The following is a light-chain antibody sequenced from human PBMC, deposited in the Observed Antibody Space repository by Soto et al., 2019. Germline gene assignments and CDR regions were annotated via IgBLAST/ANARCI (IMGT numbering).Light chain of an antibody. CDR3: QQCGETPWT. Sequence: EIVSTQSPATRSVSPGVRATLPCRASQSVSNNYLAWYQQKPGQAPGLLIHAASSRAPGIPDRFRGSGSGADFTLTISRLEPEDFAVYYCQQCGETPWTFGQRTKVDIK. CDR1: QSVSNNY. J-gene: IGKJ1*01. CDR2: AAS. V-gene: IGKV3-20*01.